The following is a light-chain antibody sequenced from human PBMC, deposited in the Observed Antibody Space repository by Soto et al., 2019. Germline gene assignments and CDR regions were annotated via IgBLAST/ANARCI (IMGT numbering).Light chain of an antibody. Sequence: QSVLTQPASVSGSPGQSITISCTGTSSDVGGYNYVSWYQQHPGKAPKLMIYEVSNRPSGVSNRFSGSKSGNTASLTISGLQAEDEADYYCSSYTSSSTLVFGTVTKVTV. CDR2: EVS. CDR3: SSYTSSSTLV. V-gene: IGLV2-14*01. J-gene: IGLJ1*01. CDR1: SSDVGGYNY.